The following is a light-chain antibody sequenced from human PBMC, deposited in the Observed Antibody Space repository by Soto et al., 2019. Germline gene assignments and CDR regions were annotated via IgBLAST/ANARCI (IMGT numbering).Light chain of an antibody. Sequence: FMLTQPHSVSESPGKTVTISCTGSSGSIASSYVQWYQQRPGSAPTTVIFGNNQRPSGVPARFSGSIDISSNSASLIISGLKTEDEADYYCQSYDTTNRALVVFGGGTKLTVL. CDR3: QSYDTTNRALVV. J-gene: IGLJ2*01. V-gene: IGLV6-57*02. CDR1: SGSIASSY. CDR2: GNN.